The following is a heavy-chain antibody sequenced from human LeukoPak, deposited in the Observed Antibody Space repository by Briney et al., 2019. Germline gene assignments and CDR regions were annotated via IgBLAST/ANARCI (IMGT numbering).Heavy chain of an antibody. V-gene: IGHV3-30*05. CDR3: AKDVMRYCSSTSCYSLDC. J-gene: IGHJ4*02. Sequence: GGSLRLSCVTSGFTFSNYGMHWVRQVPGKGLEWVAVISYDARSNFHADSVKGRFTISRDNSKNTLYLQMNSLRAEDTAVYYCAKDVMRYCSSTSCYSLDCWGQGTLVTVSS. CDR2: ISYDARSN. D-gene: IGHD2-2*01. CDR1: GFTFSNYG.